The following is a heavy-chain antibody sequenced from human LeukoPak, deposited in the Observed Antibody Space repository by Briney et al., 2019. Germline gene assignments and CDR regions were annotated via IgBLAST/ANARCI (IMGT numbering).Heavy chain of an antibody. J-gene: IGHJ4*02. V-gene: IGHV4-34*01. CDR3: ARSAFVSGWYSSGY. Sequence: SETLSLTCAVYGGSFSGYYWSWIRQPPGKGLEWIGEINHSGSTNYNPSLKSRVTISVDTSKNQFSLKLSSVTAADTAVYYCARSAFVSGWYSSGYWGQGTLVTVSS. CDR2: INHSGST. D-gene: IGHD6-19*01. CDR1: GGSFSGYY.